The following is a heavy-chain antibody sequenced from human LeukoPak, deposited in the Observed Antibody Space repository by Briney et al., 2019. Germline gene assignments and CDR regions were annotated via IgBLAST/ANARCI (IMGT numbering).Heavy chain of an antibody. Sequence: SETLSLTCTVSGGSISSYYWSWIRQPPGKKLEWIGYTDDYETTNYNPSLRSRVTISVDTSKNQFSLKLMSVTAVDTAVYYCARRGYTFIYLGMDVWGHGTTVTVSS. CDR1: GGSISSYY. CDR2: TDDYETT. CDR3: ARRGYTFIYLGMDV. D-gene: IGHD5-12*01. J-gene: IGHJ6*02. V-gene: IGHV4-59*01.